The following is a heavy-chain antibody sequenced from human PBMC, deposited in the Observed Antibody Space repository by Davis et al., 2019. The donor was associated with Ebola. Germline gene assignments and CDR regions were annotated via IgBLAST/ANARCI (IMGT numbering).Heavy chain of an antibody. CDR2: IWYDGSNK. CDR1: GFTFSSYG. CDR3: AREGSSGWHLDY. D-gene: IGHD6-19*01. Sequence: PGGSLRLSCAASGFTFSSYGMHWVRQAPGKGLEWVAVIWYDGSNKYYADSVKGRFTISRDNSKNTLYLQMNSLRAEDTAVYYCAREGSSGWHLDYWGQGTLVTGSS. J-gene: IGHJ4*02. V-gene: IGHV3-33*01.